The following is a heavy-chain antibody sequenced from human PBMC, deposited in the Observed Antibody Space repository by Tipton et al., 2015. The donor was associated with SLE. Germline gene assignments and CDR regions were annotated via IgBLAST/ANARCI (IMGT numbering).Heavy chain of an antibody. Sequence: LRLSCTVSGGFISTYYWSWIRQPPGKGLEWIGYIYYSGTTTYNPSLKSRVTISVDSSRNQFSLRLNSVTAADTAVYYCARAPQIGFDYWGQGTLVTVST. CDR2: IYYSGTT. J-gene: IGHJ4*02. CDR1: GGFISTYY. CDR3: ARAPQIGFDY. V-gene: IGHV4-59*01.